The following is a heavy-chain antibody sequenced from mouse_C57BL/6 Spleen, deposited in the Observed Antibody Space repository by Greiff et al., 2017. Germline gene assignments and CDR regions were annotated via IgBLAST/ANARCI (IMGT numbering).Heavy chain of an antibody. Sequence: DVMLVESGGGLVKPGGSLTLSCAASGFTFSSYAMSWVRQTPEKRLEWVATISDGGSYTYYPDNVKGRFTISRDNAKNNLYLQMSHLKSEDTAMYYCARDDEYDEGYAMDYWGQGTSVTVSS. CDR3: ARDDEYDEGYAMDY. CDR1: GFTFSSYA. J-gene: IGHJ4*01. V-gene: IGHV5-4*01. CDR2: ISDGGSYT. D-gene: IGHD2-4*01.